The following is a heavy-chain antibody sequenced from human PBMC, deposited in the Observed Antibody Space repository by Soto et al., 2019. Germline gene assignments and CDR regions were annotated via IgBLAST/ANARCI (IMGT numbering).Heavy chain of an antibody. CDR3: AKRSSSSTFDY. Sequence: EVQLLESGGGLVQPGESLRLSCAASGFTFSSYAMSWVRQAPGKGLEWVSVISGSDDSTYYADSVKGRFTISRDNSKNTLYLQMXSLRAEDTAVYYCAKRSSSSTFDYWGQGTLVTVSS. V-gene: IGHV3-23*01. J-gene: IGHJ4*02. CDR1: GFTFSSYA. CDR2: ISGSDDST. D-gene: IGHD6-6*01.